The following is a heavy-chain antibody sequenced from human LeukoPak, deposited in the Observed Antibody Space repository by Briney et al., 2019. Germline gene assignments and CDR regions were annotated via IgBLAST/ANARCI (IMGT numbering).Heavy chain of an antibody. Sequence: ASVKVSXKASGYTFTGYYMHWVRQAPGQGLEWMGWINPNSGGTNYAQKFQGRVTMTRDTSISTAYMELSRLRSDDTAVYYCARDLTYYYDSSGSDAFDIWGQGTMVTVSS. CDR3: ARDLTYYYDSSGSDAFDI. CDR2: INPNSGGT. CDR1: GYTFTGYY. V-gene: IGHV1-2*02. J-gene: IGHJ3*02. D-gene: IGHD3-22*01.